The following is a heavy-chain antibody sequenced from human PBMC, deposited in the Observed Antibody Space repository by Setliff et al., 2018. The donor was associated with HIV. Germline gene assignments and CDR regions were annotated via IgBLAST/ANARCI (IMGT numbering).Heavy chain of an antibody. D-gene: IGHD1-1*01. Sequence: PSETLSLTCAVYGGSFSGYYWSWIRQPPGKGLEWIGEINHSGSTSYNPSLRSRVTISVDTSKNQFSLMLGSMTAADTAVYYCARERLSRLGFDYWGQGTLVTVSS. CDR2: INHSGST. J-gene: IGHJ4*02. V-gene: IGHV4-34*01. CDR3: ARERLSRLGFDY. CDR1: GGSFSGYY.